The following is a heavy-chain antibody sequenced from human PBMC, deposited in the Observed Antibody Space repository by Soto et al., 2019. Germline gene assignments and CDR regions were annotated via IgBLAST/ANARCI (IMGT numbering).Heavy chain of an antibody. D-gene: IGHD2-2*02. CDR3: ARRLGPAAINWFDP. CDR2: IYYSGST. Sequence: SETLSLTCTVSGGSISSYYWSWIRQPPGKGLEWIGYIYYSGSTNYNPSLKSRVTISVDTSKNQFSLKLSSVTAADTAVYYCARRLGPAAINWFDPWGQGTLVTVSS. J-gene: IGHJ5*02. CDR1: GGSISSYY. V-gene: IGHV4-59*08.